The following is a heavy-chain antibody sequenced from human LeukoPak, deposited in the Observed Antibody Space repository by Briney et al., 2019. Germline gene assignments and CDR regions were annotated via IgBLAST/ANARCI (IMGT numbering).Heavy chain of an antibody. D-gene: IGHD2-15*01. J-gene: IGHJ4*02. CDR1: GGSISSYY. V-gene: IGHV4-59*01. CDR2: IYYSGTT. CDR3: ARAYCSGGSCYPAVFDY. Sequence: SETLSLTCTVSGGSISSYYWNWIRQPPGKGLEWIGYIYYSGTTNYNPSLKSRVSMSVDTSKNQFSLKLSSVTAADTAVYYCARAYCSGGSCYPAVFDYWGQGTLVTVSS.